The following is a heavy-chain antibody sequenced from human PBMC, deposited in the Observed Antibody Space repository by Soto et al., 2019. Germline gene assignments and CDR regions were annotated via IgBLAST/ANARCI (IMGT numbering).Heavy chain of an antibody. V-gene: IGHV4-39*01. Sequence: SETLSLTCTVSGGSISSSSYYWGWIRQPPGKGLEWIGSIYYSGSTYYNPSLKSRVTISVDTSKNQFSLKLSSVTAADTAVYYCARQFPGYFDYWGQGTLVTVSS. CDR1: GGSISSSSYY. D-gene: IGHD2-21*01. CDR3: ARQFPGYFDY. J-gene: IGHJ4*02. CDR2: IYYSGST.